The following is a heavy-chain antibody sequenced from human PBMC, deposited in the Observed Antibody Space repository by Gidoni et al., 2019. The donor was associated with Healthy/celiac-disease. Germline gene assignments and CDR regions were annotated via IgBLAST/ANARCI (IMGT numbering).Heavy chain of an antibody. CDR2: IYYSGST. V-gene: IGHV4-39*01. Sequence: QLQLQESGPGLVKPSETLSLTCTVSGGPISSSSYYWGWIRQPPGKGLEWIGSIYYSGSTYYNPSLKSRVTISVDTSKNQFSLKLSSVTAADTAVYYCARQLGYCSSTSGYSFDYWGQGTLVTVSS. D-gene: IGHD2-2*01. J-gene: IGHJ4*02. CDR1: GGPISSSSYY. CDR3: ARQLGYCSSTSGYSFDY.